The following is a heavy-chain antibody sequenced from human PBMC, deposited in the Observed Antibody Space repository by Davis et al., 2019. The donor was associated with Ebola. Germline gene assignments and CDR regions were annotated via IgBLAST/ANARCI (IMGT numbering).Heavy chain of an antibody. CDR2: IFYSGST. CDR1: GGSISSGGYY. Sequence: MPSETLSLTCTVSGGSISSGGYYWSWVRQHPGKGLEWIGFIFYSGSTYYNPSLKSRVTISVDSSKNQFSLKLSSVTAADTAVYYCARDRSYGGWGMDVWGQGTTVTVSS. CDR3: ARDRSYGGWGMDV. J-gene: IGHJ6*02. D-gene: IGHD4-23*01. V-gene: IGHV4-31*03.